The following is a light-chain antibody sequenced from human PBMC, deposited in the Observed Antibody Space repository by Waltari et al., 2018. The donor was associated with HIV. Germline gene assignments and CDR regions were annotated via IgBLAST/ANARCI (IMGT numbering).Light chain of an antibody. J-gene: IGKJ2*03. CDR3: QHYGSSPYS. Sequence: EIVLTQSPGTLSLSPGKTATLSCRASQSISSTYLAWYQQKPGQAPRLFIFGASNRATDIPDRFSAGGSGTDFTLTIRRLEPEDFAVYYCQHYGSSPYSFGQGTKLEIK. CDR1: QSISSTY. V-gene: IGKV3-20*01. CDR2: GAS.